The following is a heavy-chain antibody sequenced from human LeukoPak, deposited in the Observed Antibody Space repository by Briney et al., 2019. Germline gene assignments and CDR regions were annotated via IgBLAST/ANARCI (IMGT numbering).Heavy chain of an antibody. CDR2: RQSNGYT. CDR1: GDSLSGYY. V-gene: IGHV4-59*08. CDR3: ARPGSSGWYTGNWFDP. Sequence: SETLSLTCDFSGDSLSGYYWSWLRQPPGKGLEWIAYRQSNGYTEYYPSLMSRVTISLDTSKNQFSLKLSSVTAADTAVYYCARPGSSGWYTGNWFDPWGQGTLVTVSS. D-gene: IGHD6-19*01. J-gene: IGHJ5*02.